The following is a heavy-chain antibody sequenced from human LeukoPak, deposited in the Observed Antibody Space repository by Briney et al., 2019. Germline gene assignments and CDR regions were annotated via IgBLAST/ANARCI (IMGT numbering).Heavy chain of an antibody. V-gene: IGHV3-74*01. CDR2: TNSDGSST. CDR3: ARVIAVAGTCFDY. J-gene: IGHJ4*02. CDR1: GFTFSSYW. Sequence: GGSLRLSCAASGFTFSSYWMHWVRQAPGKGLVWVSRTNSDGSSTSYADSVKGRFTISRDNAKNTLYLQMNSLRAEDTAVYYCARVIAVAGTCFDYWGQGTLVTVSS. D-gene: IGHD6-19*01.